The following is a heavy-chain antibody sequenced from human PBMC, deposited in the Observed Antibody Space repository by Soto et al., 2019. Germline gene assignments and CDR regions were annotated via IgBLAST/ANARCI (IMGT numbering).Heavy chain of an antibody. V-gene: IGHV1-69*13. Sequence: SVKVSCKASVGTFSSYAISWVRQAPGQALEWMGGIIPIFGTANYAQKFLGRVTITADESTSTAYTELSSLRSEDTAVYYCARGPPVVVTATNYYYYGMDVWGQGTTVTVSS. D-gene: IGHD2-21*02. J-gene: IGHJ6*02. CDR1: VGTFSSYA. CDR3: ARGPPVVVTATNYYYYGMDV. CDR2: IIPIFGTA.